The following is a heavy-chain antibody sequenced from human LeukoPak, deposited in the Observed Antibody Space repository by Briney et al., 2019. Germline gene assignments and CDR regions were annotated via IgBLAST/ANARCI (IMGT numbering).Heavy chain of an antibody. J-gene: IGHJ6*03. D-gene: IGHD1-26*01. CDR1: GFTFSSYA. CDR2: ISSSRTYI. V-gene: IGHV3-21*01. Sequence: GGSLRLSCAASGFTFSSYAMSWVRQAPGKGLEWVSSISSSRTYIFYADSVKGRFTISRDSAKNSLYLQMNSLRAEDTAVYYCARGLGGSNFGYYYYYLDVWGKGTTVTVSS. CDR3: ARGLGGSNFGYYYYYLDV.